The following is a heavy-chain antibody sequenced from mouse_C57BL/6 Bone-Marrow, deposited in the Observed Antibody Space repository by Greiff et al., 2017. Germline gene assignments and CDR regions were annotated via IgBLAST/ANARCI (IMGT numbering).Heavy chain of an antibody. CDR2: INPSSGYT. CDR1: GYTFTSYW. V-gene: IGHV1-7*01. D-gene: IGHD2-4*01. CDR3: ASGGRLRREFAY. J-gene: IGHJ3*01. Sequence: QVQLQQSGAELAKPGASVKLSCKASGYTFTSYWMHWVKQRPGQGLEWIGYINPSSGYTKYNQKFKDKATLTAAKSSSTAYMQLSRLTYEDSAVYYWASGGRLRREFAYWGQGTLATVSA.